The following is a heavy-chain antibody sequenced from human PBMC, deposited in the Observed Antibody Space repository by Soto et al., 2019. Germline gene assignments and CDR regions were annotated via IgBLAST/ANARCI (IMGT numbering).Heavy chain of an antibody. CDR3: ASQQSSVVHQDQFAY. J-gene: IGHJ4*01. V-gene: IGHV4-4*07. Sequence: PSENLRVTWTVSGGSISSYYWSWIRQPAGKGLEWIGRIYTSGSTNYNPSLKSRVTMSVDTSKNQFSLKLSSVTAADTAVEYCASQQSSVVHQDQFAYRGQGSLVSVSS. CDR1: GGSISSYY. D-gene: IGHD6-13*01. CDR2: IYTSGST.